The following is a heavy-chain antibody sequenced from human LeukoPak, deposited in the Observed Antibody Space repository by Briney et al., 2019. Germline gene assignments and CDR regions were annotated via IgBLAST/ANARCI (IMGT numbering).Heavy chain of an antibody. CDR3: AMSIVMDADDAFDI. V-gene: IGHV4-61*02. CDR2: IYTSGST. Sequence: SETLSLTCSVSGGSISSGNYYWSWIRQPAGTGLEWIGRIYTSGSTNYNPSLKRRLTMSVDTSKNQFSLKLSSVTAADTAVYYCAMSIVMDADDAFDIWGQGTLVTVSS. J-gene: IGHJ3*02. D-gene: IGHD6-6*01. CDR1: GGSISSGNYY.